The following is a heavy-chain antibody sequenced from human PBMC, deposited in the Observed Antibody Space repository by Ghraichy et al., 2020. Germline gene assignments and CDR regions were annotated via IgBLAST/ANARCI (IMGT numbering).Heavy chain of an antibody. CDR2: ISYDGSNK. CDR3: AKDLGWIAVPEH. D-gene: IGHD6-19*01. V-gene: IGHV3-30*18. Sequence: GESLNISCAASGFTFRSYGMHWVRQAPGKGLEWVAVISYDGSNKYYVDSVKGRFTISRDNSKNTLYLQMNSLRAEDTAVYYCAKDLGWIAVPEHWGQGTLVTVSS. J-gene: IGHJ4*02. CDR1: GFTFRSYG.